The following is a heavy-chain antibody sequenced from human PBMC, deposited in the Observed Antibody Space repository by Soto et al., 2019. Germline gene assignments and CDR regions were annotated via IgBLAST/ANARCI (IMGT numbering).Heavy chain of an antibody. CDR3: SRSLNA. CDR1: GFSFSSFW. CDR2: INPDGREK. J-gene: IGHJ5*02. Sequence: GGSLRLSCAASGFSFSSFWMDWVRQAPGKGLEWVANINPDGREKHYVDSVKGRFTISRDNAKDSLYLQMSSLTAEDSALYYCSRSLNAWGQGTRVTVSS. V-gene: IGHV3-7*01.